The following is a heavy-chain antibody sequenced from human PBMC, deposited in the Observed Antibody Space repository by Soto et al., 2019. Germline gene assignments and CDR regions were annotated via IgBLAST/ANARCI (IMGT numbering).Heavy chain of an antibody. CDR2: IYHSGST. J-gene: IGHJ5*02. CDR1: GYSISSGYY. Sequence: SETLSLTCAVSGYSISSGYYWGWIRQPPGKGLEWIVSIYHSGSTYYNPSLTSRVTISVDTSKNQFSLKLSSVTAAGTAVYSCARDLRAARPRWFDPWGQGTLVTVSS. V-gene: IGHV4-38-2*02. CDR3: ARDLRAARPRWFDP. D-gene: IGHD6-6*01.